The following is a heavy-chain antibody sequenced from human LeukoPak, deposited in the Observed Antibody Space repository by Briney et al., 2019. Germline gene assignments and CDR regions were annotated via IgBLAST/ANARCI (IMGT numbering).Heavy chain of an antibody. CDR2: IYYSGST. CDR1: GGSISSGGYY. D-gene: IGHD2-21*01. Sequence: SETLSLTCTVSGGSISSGGYYWSWIRQHPGTGLEWIGYIYYSGSTYYNPSLKSRVTISVDTSKNQFSLKLSSVTAADTAVYYCARASIYGMDVWGQGTTVTVSS. V-gene: IGHV4-31*03. J-gene: IGHJ6*02. CDR3: ARASIYGMDV.